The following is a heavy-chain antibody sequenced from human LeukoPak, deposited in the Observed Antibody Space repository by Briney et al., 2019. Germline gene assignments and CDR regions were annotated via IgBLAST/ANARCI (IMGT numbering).Heavy chain of an antibody. Sequence: ASVKVSCKASGYTFTSYDINWVRQATGQGLEWMGWMNPNSGNTGYAQRFQGRVTMTRNTSISTAYMEVSSLRSEDTAVYYCASFDHTYYDILTGYKDAFDIWGQGTMVTVSS. CDR3: ASFDHTYYDILTGYKDAFDI. J-gene: IGHJ3*02. D-gene: IGHD3-9*01. CDR1: GYTFTSYD. CDR2: MNPNSGNT. V-gene: IGHV1-8*01.